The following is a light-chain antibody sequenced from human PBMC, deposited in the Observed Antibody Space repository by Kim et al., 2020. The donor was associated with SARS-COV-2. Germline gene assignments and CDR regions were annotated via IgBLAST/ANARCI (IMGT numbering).Light chain of an antibody. CDR3: QVWDSSSDHRGV. CDR1: NIGSKS. Sequence: PGKTARFTCGGNNIGSKSVHWYQQKPGQAPVLVIYYDSDRPSGIPERFSGSNSGNTATLTISRVEAGDEADYYCQVWDSSSDHRGVFGGGTQLTVL. CDR2: YDS. V-gene: IGLV3-21*04. J-gene: IGLJ2*01.